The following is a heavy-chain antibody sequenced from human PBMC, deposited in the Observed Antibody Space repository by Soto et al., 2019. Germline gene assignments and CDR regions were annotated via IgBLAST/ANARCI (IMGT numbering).Heavy chain of an antibody. V-gene: IGHV4-30-4*01. Sequence: QVQLQESGPGLVKASQTLSITCIVSGGSITSGDYYWSWIRQPPGKGPEWIGYIYSNEYTSYKASLKSRVXXXLXXSKNQFSLNLNSVTAADTAVYYCAGGALGYNWFDPWGQGTLVTVSS. D-gene: IGHD3-16*01. CDR3: AGGALGYNWFDP. CDR1: GGSITSGDYY. J-gene: IGHJ5*02. CDR2: IYSNEYT.